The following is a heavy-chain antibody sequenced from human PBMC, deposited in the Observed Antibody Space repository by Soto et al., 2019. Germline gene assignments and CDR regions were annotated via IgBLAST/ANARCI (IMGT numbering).Heavy chain of an antibody. Sequence: GASVKVSCKASGYTFTSYAMHWVRQAPGQRLEWMGWINAGNGNTKYSQKFQGRVTITRDTSASTAYMELSSLRSEDTAVYYCARVRIAAAGWSRYYGMDVWGKGTTVTVSS. CDR3: ARVRIAAAGWSRYYGMDV. D-gene: IGHD6-13*01. CDR2: INAGNGNT. V-gene: IGHV1-3*01. CDR1: GYTFTSYA. J-gene: IGHJ6*04.